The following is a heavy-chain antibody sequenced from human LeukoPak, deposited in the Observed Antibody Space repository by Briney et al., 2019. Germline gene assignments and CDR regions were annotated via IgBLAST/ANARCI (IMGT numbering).Heavy chain of an antibody. Sequence: SGPALVKPTQTLTLTCTFSGFSLSTSGMCVSWIRQPPGKALEWLARIDWDDDKYYSTSLKTRLTISKDTSKNQVVLTMTNMDPVDTATYYCARTQDYYGSGSYYIFDYWGQGTLVTVSS. CDR2: IDWDDDK. CDR1: GFSLSTSGMC. V-gene: IGHV2-70*11. D-gene: IGHD3-10*01. CDR3: ARTQDYYGSGSYYIFDY. J-gene: IGHJ4*02.